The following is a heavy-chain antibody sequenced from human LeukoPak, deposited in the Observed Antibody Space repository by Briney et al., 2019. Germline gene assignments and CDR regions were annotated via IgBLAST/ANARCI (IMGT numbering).Heavy chain of an antibody. CDR1: GFTFSSYA. CDR2: ISGSGGST. J-gene: IGHJ6*02. V-gene: IGHV3-23*01. CDR3: AKDLDSGWFGELSFRYYYYYGMDV. Sequence: PGGSLRPSCAASGFTFSSYAMSWVRQAPGKGLEWVSAISGSGGSTYYADSVKGRLTISRDNSKNTLYLQMNSLRAEDTAVYYCAKDLDSGWFGELSFRYYYYYGMDVWGQGTTVTVSS. D-gene: IGHD3-10*01.